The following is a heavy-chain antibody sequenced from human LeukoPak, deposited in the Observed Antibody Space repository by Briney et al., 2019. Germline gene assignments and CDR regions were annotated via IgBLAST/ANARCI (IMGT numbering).Heavy chain of an antibody. V-gene: IGHV4-31*03. J-gene: IGHJ4*02. D-gene: IGHD3-10*01. CDR2: IYYTGTA. CDR3: ARNSQFGKLSFDY. Sequence: PSQTLSLTCTVSGASVGSVGYYWNWIRQRPRKGLEWIGYIYYTGTAYYNPSLKSRAAISLDASKNQFSLSLSSVTAADTALYFCARNSQFGKLSFDYWGQGTLLTVSS. CDR1: GASVGSVGYY.